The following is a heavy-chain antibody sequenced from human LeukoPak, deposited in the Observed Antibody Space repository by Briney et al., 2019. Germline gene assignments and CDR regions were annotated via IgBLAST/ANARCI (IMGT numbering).Heavy chain of an antibody. V-gene: IGHV3-21*01. CDR3: ARDGLLGATNPFDN. D-gene: IGHD1-26*01. CDR1: GFTFSSYS. J-gene: IGHJ4*02. CDR2: ISSSSSYI. Sequence: PGGSLRLSCAASGFTFSSYSMNWVRQAPGKGLEWVSSISSSSSYIYYADSVKGRFSISRDKSKNTLYLQMNNLRPEDTAVYYCARDGLLGATNPFDNWGQGTLVTVSS.